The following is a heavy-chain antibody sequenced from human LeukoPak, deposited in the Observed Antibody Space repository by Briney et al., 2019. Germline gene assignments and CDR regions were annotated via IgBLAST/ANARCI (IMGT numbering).Heavy chain of an antibody. CDR1: GFNFGDYA. J-gene: IGHJ4*02. V-gene: IGHV3-30-3*01. CDR3: ARERGGWEVHFDG. D-gene: IGHD1-26*01. Sequence: GGSLRLSCAASGFNFGDYAMHWVRQAPGKGLEWLAVIEIHGVAKYADSVKGRFNIARDNSEKTLYLQMTSLAGEDTAVYYCARERGGWEVHFDGWGQGTLVTVSS. CDR2: IEIHGVAK.